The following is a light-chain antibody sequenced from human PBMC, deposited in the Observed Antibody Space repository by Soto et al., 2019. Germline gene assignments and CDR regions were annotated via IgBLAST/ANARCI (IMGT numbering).Light chain of an antibody. J-gene: IGKJ1*01. CDR2: WAS. V-gene: IGKV4-1*01. Sequence: DIVMTQSPDSLAVSLGERATFNCKSSQSALYSSNNKNYLAWYQQKPGQPPKLLIYWASTRESGVPDRFSGSGSGTDFTLTISSLQAEDVAVYYCQQYYSTPRTFGQGTKVDIK. CDR3: QQYYSTPRT. CDR1: QSALYSSNNKNY.